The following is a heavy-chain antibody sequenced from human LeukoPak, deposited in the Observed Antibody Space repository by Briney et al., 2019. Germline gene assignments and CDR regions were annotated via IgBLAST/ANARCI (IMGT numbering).Heavy chain of an antibody. CDR3: AKATPYYLDY. CDR1: GFTFSSHG. J-gene: IGHJ4*02. Sequence: GGSLRLSCAASGFTFSSHGIHWVRQAPGRGLEWVAVIWYDGTNKYYEDSVKGRFSISRDDSKNTVYLQMNSLRAEDTAVYYCAKATPYYLDYWGQGTLVTVSS. V-gene: IGHV3-33*06. D-gene: IGHD5-24*01. CDR2: IWYDGTNK.